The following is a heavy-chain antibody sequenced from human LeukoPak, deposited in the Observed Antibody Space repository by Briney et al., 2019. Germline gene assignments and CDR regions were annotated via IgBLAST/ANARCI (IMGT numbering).Heavy chain of an antibody. CDR1: GFTFSNYA. V-gene: IGHV3-23*01. D-gene: IGHD1-1*01. J-gene: IGHJ4*02. CDR3: ATETWKD. CDR2: VFRDGST. Sequence: PGGSLRLSCATSGFTFSNYAMSWVRQAPGKGLEWVSAVFRDGSTSHADSVKGRFTISRDNSRNTVYLQMNSLRAEDTAVYYCATETWKDWGQGTLVTVSS.